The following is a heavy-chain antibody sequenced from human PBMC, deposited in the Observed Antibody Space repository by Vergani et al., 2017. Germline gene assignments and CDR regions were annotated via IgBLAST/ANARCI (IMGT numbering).Heavy chain of an antibody. CDR3: ARLDYSNYGFYYYGMDV. Sequence: EVQLVESGGGLVQPGGSLRLSCAASGFTVSSNYMSWVRQAPGKGLEWVSVIYSGGSTYSADSVKGRFTISRDNSKNTLYLQMNSLRAEDTAVYYCARLDYSNYGFYYYGMDVWGQGTTVTVSS. J-gene: IGHJ6*02. CDR1: GFTVSSNY. V-gene: IGHV3-66*04. CDR2: IYSGGST. D-gene: IGHD4-11*01.